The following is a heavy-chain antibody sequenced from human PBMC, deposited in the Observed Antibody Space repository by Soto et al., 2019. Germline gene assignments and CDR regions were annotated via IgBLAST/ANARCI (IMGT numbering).Heavy chain of an antibody. Sequence: QLQLQESGPGLVKPSETLSLTCTVSSDSISSSSYYWGWIRQPPGKGLEWIGSIYYTGSTYYNPSLKSRVTISVDTSKNQFSLKLSSVTAADTAVYYCARHQLRHRGWFSYWGQGTLVTVSS. D-gene: IGHD3-10*01. CDR1: SDSISSSSYY. V-gene: IGHV4-39*01. CDR2: IYYTGST. CDR3: ARHQLRHRGWFSY. J-gene: IGHJ4*02.